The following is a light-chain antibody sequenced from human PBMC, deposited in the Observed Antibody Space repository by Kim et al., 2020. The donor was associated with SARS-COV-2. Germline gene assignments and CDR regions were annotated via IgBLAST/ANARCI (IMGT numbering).Light chain of an antibody. Sequence: DIQLTQSPSFVSASVGDRVTITCRASQGINSYFAWYQQKPGKAPKLLIYAASTLQSGVPSKFSGSGSGTEFTLTINNLQPEEFATYFCQQLNTYPWTFGQGTKVDIK. CDR3: QQLNTYPWT. J-gene: IGKJ1*01. CDR1: QGINSY. V-gene: IGKV1-9*01. CDR2: AAS.